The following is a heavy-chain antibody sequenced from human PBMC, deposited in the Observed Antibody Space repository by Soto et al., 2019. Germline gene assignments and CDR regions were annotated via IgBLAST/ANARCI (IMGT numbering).Heavy chain of an antibody. CDR3: ARVDIVVVPATSGVLYYYGMDV. CDR1: GYTFTSYD. D-gene: IGHD2-2*01. CDR2: MNPNSGNT. V-gene: IGHV1-8*01. J-gene: IGHJ6*02. Sequence: QVQLVQSGAEVKKPGASVKVSCKASGYTFTSYDSNWVRQATGQGLEWMGWMNPNSGNTGYAQKFQDRVTMTRNTSISTAYMELSSLRSEDTAVYYCARVDIVVVPATSGVLYYYGMDVWGQGTTVTVSS.